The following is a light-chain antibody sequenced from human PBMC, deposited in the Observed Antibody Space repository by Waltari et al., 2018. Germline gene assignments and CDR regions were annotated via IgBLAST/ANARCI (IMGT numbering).Light chain of an antibody. CDR2: AAS. V-gene: IGKV1-39*01. J-gene: IGKJ3*01. Sequence: DIQMTQSPSSLSASVGNRVTITCRASQSISSYLNWYQQKPGKAPKLRIYAASSLQSGVPSRLSGSGSGTDVTLTISSLQPEDFATYYCQQSYSTPLSFGPGTKVDIK. CDR3: QQSYSTPLS. CDR1: QSISSY.